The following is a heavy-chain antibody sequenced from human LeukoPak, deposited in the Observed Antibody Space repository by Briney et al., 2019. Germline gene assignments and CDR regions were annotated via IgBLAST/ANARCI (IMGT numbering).Heavy chain of an antibody. V-gene: IGHV4-34*01. Sequence: SETLSLTCAVYGGSFSGYYWSWIRQPPGKGLEWIGEINHSGSTNYNPSLKSRVTISVDTSKNQFSLKLSSVTAADTAVYYCARVQYSSSVDYWGQGTLVTVSS. D-gene: IGHD6-6*01. J-gene: IGHJ4*02. CDR3: ARVQYSSSVDY. CDR2: INHSGST. CDR1: GGSFSGYY.